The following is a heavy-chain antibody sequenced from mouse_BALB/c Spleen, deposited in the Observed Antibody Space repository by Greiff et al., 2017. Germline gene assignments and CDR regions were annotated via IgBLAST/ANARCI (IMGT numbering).Heavy chain of an antibody. CDR1: GYSITSDYA. V-gene: IGHV3-2*02. Sequence: DVQLQESGPGLVKPSQSLSLTCTVTGYSITSDYAWNWIRQFPGNKLEWMGYISYSGSTSYNPSLKSRISITRDTSKNQFFLQLNSVTTEDTATYYCARKGYEYYFDYWGQGTTLTVSS. J-gene: IGHJ2*01. CDR3: ARKGYEYYFDY. CDR2: ISYSGST. D-gene: IGHD2-14*01.